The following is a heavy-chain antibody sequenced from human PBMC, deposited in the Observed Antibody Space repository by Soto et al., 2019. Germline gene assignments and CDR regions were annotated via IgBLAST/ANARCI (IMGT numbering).Heavy chain of an antibody. Sequence: PSETLSLTCTVSGGSISSYYWSWIRQPPGKGLEWIGYIYYSGSTNYNPSLKSRVTISVDTSKNQFSLKLSSVTAADTAVYYCARTRDIVVVPAALYWYFDLWGRGTLVTVSS. D-gene: IGHD2-2*01. CDR1: GGSISSYY. J-gene: IGHJ2*01. CDR3: ARTRDIVVVPAALYWYFDL. V-gene: IGHV4-59*01. CDR2: IYYSGST.